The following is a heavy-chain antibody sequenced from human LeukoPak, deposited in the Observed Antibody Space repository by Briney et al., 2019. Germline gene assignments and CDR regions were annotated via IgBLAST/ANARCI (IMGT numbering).Heavy chain of an antibody. D-gene: IGHD3-10*01. CDR2: FYHSGGT. Sequence: SETLRLTCAVSGVSISSSNWWWWVRPPPEKRLGLIGEFYHSGGTNYNPSLKSPVTISVDKSKNQFSLKLSSVTAADTAVYYCVMVRGTPLAWFDPWGQGTLVTVSS. J-gene: IGHJ5*02. V-gene: IGHV4-4*02. CDR3: VMVRGTPLAWFDP. CDR1: GVSISSSNW.